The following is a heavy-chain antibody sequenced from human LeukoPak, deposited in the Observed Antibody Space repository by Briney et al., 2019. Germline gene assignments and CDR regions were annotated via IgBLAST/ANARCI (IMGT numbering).Heavy chain of an antibody. Sequence: ASVKVSCKASGYTFTSYGISWVRQAPGQGLEWMGWISAYNGNTNYAQKLQGRVTMTTDTSTSTAYMELRSLRSDDTAVYYCARDRDYDILTGFGNWFDPWGQGTLVTVSS. CDR1: GYTFTSYG. CDR2: ISAYNGNT. D-gene: IGHD3-9*01. V-gene: IGHV1-18*04. J-gene: IGHJ5*02. CDR3: ARDRDYDILTGFGNWFDP.